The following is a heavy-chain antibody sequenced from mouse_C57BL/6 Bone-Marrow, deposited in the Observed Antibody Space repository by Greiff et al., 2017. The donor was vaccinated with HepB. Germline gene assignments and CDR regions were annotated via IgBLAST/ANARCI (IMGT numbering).Heavy chain of an antibody. CDR2: INPYNGGT. D-gene: IGHD4-1*01. CDR1: GYTFTDYY. Sequence: VQLQQSGPVLVKPGASVKMSCKASGYTFTDYYMNWVKQSHGKSLEWIGVINPYNGGTSYNQKFKGKATLTVDKSSSTAYMELNSLTSEDSAVYYCARRVTGAWYFDVWGTGTTVTVSS. V-gene: IGHV1-19*01. J-gene: IGHJ1*03. CDR3: ARRVTGAWYFDV.